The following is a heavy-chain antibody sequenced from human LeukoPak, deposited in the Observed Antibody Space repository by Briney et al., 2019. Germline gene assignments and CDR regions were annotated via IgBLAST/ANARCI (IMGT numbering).Heavy chain of an antibody. CDR1: GFTFSSYW. Sequence: GGSLKLSCKASGFTFSSYWMHWVRQAPGKGLEWVSHINRDGSSTTYADSVKGRFTISRDNAKNTLYLQMNSLRAEDTAVYYCARDGLSAITFDYWGQGILVTVSS. D-gene: IGHD5-24*01. CDR2: INRDGSST. V-gene: IGHV3-74*01. J-gene: IGHJ4*02. CDR3: ARDGLSAITFDY.